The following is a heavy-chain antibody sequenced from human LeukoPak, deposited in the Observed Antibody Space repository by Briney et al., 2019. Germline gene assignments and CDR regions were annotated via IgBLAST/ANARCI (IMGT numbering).Heavy chain of an antibody. Sequence: GGSLRLSCAASGFTFSSYGMHWVRQAPGKGLEWVSYISSSSSTIYYADSVKGRFTISRDNAKNSLYLQMNSLRAEDTAVYYCASHAVVTQDYYYYYMDVWGKGTTVTVSS. CDR3: ASHAVVTQDYYYYYMDV. CDR1: GFTFSSYG. J-gene: IGHJ6*03. CDR2: ISSSSSTI. D-gene: IGHD3-22*01. V-gene: IGHV3-48*01.